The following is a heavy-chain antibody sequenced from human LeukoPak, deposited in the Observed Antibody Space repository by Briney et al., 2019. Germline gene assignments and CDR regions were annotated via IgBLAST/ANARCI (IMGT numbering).Heavy chain of an antibody. CDR2: IIPIFGTA. V-gene: IGHV1-69*05. D-gene: IGHD4-17*01. CDR3: ARGLSGDYDWFDP. CDR1: GGTFSSYA. J-gene: IGHJ5*02. Sequence: GASVKVPCKASGGTFSSYAISWVRQAPGQGLEWMGGIIPIFGTANYAQKFQGRVTITTDESTSTAYMELSSLRSEDTAVYYCARGLSGDYDWFDPWGQGTLVTVSS.